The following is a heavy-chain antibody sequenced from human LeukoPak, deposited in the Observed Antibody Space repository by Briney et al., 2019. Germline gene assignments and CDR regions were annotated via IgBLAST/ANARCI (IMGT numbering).Heavy chain of an antibody. D-gene: IGHD3-22*01. Sequence: GGSLRLSCAASGFTFSSYAMSWVRQAPGKGLEWVSAISGSGGSTYYADSVKGRFTISRDNSKNTLYLQMNSLRAEDMAVYYCAKDGVVVVINPFDYWGQGTLVTVSS. CDR2: ISGSGGST. J-gene: IGHJ4*02. CDR1: GFTFSSYA. V-gene: IGHV3-23*01. CDR3: AKDGVVVVINPFDY.